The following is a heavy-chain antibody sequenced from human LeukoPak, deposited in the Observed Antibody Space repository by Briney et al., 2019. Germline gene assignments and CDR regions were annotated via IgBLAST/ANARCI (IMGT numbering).Heavy chain of an antibody. V-gene: IGHV1-24*01. CDR1: GYTLTELS. Sequence: ASVKVSCKVSGYTLTELSMHWVRPAPGKGLEWMGSFDPEDGETIYAQKFQGRVTMTRDTSTSTVYMELSSLRSEDTAVYYCARDSTGSLNWFDPWGQGTLVTVSS. J-gene: IGHJ5*02. CDR2: FDPEDGET. CDR3: ARDSTGSLNWFDP. D-gene: IGHD1-1*01.